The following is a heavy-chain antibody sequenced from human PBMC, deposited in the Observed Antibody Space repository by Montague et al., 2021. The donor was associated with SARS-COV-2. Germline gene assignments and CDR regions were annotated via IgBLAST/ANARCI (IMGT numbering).Heavy chain of an antibody. CDR1: GFTFSGYA. CDR2: ISYDGSNK. D-gene: IGHD6-19*01. Sequence: SLRLSCAASGFTFSGYAMHWVRQAPGKGLEWVAVISYDGSNKYSADFVKGLSIISRDYSKNTQFLKMNSLSAEDTAVYYCERDFYHSSGWYGGEAFDYWGQGTLVTVSS. V-gene: IGHV3-30-3*01. CDR3: ERDFYHSSGWYGGEAFDY. J-gene: IGHJ4*02.